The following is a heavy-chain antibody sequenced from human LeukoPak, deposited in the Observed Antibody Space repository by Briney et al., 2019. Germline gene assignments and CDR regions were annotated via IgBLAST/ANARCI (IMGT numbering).Heavy chain of an antibody. J-gene: IGHJ6*02. CDR2: IRSKANSYAT. V-gene: IGHV3-73*01. CDR1: GFTFSGSA. CDR3: TSGFYTRAPYGMDV. Sequence: GGSLKLSCAASGFTFSGSAMHWVRQASGKGLEWVGRIRSKANSYATAYAASVKGRFTISRDDSKNTAYLQMNSLKTEDTAVYYCTSGFYTRAPYGMDVWGQGTTVTVSS.